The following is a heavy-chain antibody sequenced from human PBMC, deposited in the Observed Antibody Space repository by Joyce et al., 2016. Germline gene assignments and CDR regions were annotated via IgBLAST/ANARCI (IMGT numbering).Heavy chain of an antibody. V-gene: IGHV3-74*01. CDR2: VDSDGSGT. CDR3: GSVFEY. J-gene: IGHJ4*02. Sequence: EVQLVESGGGLLQPGGSLRLSCGASGFTFTNYWMHWVRQAPGEGMVWVARVDSDGSGTSYADSVKGRFTISRDNAKNMVYLQMNSLRIEDTAVYYCGSVFEYWGRGALVTVSS. CDR1: GFTFTNYW.